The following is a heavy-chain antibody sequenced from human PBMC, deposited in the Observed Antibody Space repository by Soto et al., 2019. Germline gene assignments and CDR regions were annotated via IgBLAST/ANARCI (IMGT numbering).Heavy chain of an antibody. V-gene: IGHV3-7*01. D-gene: IGHD5-18*01. CDR2: IKQDGSEK. Sequence: GGSLRLSCAASGFTFNSYWMSWVRQASGKGLEWVANIKQDGSEKYYVDSVKGRFTIPRDNAKNSLYLQMNSLRAEDTAVYYCARGVRNNYGYLPDHWGQGTLVTVSS. CDR3: ARGVRNNYGYLPDH. CDR1: GFTFNSYW. J-gene: IGHJ4*02.